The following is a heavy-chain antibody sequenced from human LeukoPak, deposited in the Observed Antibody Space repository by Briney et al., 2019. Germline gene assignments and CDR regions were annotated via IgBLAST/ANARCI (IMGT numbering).Heavy chain of an antibody. J-gene: IGHJ4*02. Sequence: SETLSLTCTVSGGSINSYYWSWIRQPPGKGLEWIGYIYYSGSTNYNPSLKSRVTISVGTSKNQFSLKLSSVTAADTAVYYCARHVDRIAAAGIYYFDYWGQGTLVTVSS. CDR3: ARHVDRIAAAGIYYFDY. CDR2: IYYSGST. D-gene: IGHD6-13*01. V-gene: IGHV4-59*01. CDR1: GGSINSYY.